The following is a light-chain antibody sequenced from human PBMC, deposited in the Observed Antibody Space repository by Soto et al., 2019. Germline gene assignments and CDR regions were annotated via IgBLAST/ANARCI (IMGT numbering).Light chain of an antibody. CDR2: DAS. Sequence: IQLTQSPSSLSASVGDRVTITCRASQGISSYLGWYQQKPGKAPNLLIYDASTLHSGVPSRFSGGGSGTEFSLTVSSLQPEDSATYYCQQIYDYPLTFGGGTKVDIK. J-gene: IGKJ4*01. CDR3: QQIYDYPLT. CDR1: QGISSY. V-gene: IGKV1-9*01.